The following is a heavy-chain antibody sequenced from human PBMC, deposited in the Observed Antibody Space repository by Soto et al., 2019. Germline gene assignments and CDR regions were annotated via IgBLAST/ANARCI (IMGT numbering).Heavy chain of an antibody. CDR3: AHRVLRTVFGLVTTTAIYFDF. Sequence: QITLNESGPTQVKPRQTLTLTCTFSGFSLTTSGVGVGWIRQSPGKAPEWLALIYWDDDKRYSPSLKSRLTITKDTSKSQVVLTMADLGPADTATYYCAHRVLRTVFGLVTTTAIYFDFWGQGTPVSVSS. CDR1: GFSLTTSGVG. CDR2: IYWDDDK. V-gene: IGHV2-5*02. D-gene: IGHD3-3*01. J-gene: IGHJ4*02.